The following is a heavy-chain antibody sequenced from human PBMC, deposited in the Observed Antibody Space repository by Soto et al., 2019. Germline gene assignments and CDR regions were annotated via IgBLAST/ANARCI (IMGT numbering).Heavy chain of an antibody. Sequence: LSLTCTVSGGSISSYYWSWIRQPPGKGLEWIGYIYYSGSTNYNPSLKSRVTISVDTSKNQFSLKLSSVTAADTAVYYCARDKGLCSGYDAWGQGTLVTVSS. D-gene: IGHD5-12*01. J-gene: IGHJ5*02. V-gene: IGHV4-59*01. CDR3: ARDKGLCSGYDA. CDR1: GGSISSYY. CDR2: IYYSGST.